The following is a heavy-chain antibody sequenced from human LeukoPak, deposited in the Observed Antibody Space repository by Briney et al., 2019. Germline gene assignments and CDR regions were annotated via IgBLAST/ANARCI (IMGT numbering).Heavy chain of an antibody. V-gene: IGHV3-33*01. CDR3: ARFYDYGDYELDY. CDR2: IWYDGSNK. CDR1: GFTFSSYG. Sequence: GGSLRLSCAASGFTFSSYGMHWVRQAPGKGLEWVAVIWYDGSNKYYADSVKGRFTISRDNSKNTLYLQMNSLRAEDTAVYYCARFYDYGDYELDYWGQGTLVTVSS. J-gene: IGHJ4*02. D-gene: IGHD4-17*01.